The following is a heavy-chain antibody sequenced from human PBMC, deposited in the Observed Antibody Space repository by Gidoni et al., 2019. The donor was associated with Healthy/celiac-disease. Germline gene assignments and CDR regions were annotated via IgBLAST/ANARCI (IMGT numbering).Heavy chain of an antibody. Sequence: QVQLQESGPGLVKPSGTPSPTCAVSGGSISSSNWWSWVRQPPGQGLKWIGEIYHSGSTNYNPSLKSRVTISVDKSKNQFSLKLSSVTAADTAVYYCARDGGYSSSSYHFYYMDVWGKGTTVTVSS. CDR2: IYHSGST. CDR3: ARDGGYSSSSYHFYYMDV. J-gene: IGHJ6*03. D-gene: IGHD6-6*01. CDR1: GGSISSSNW. V-gene: IGHV4-4*02.